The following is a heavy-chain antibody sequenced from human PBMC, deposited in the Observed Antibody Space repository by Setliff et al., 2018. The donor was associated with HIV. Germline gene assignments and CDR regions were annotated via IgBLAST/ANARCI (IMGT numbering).Heavy chain of an antibody. J-gene: IGHJ4*02. D-gene: IGHD6-19*01. V-gene: IGHV4-39*02. CDR2: MYYTGST. CDR1: GGSTDSGSYY. Sequence: SETLSLTCTVSGGSTDSGSYYWAWIRQPPGKGLGWIGSMYYTGSTYYNPSLKSRVTISIDTSKNQFSLKLNPVTAADTAMYYCARDGGSSGWYFVLGYSDYWGPGTLVTVSS. CDR3: ARDGGSSGWYFVLGYSDY.